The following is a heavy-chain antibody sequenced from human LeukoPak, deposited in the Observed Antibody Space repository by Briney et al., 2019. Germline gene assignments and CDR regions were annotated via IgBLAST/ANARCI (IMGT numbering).Heavy chain of an antibody. Sequence: SETLSPTCTVSGGSISSYYWSWIRQPAGKGLEWIGRIYTSGSTNYNPSLKSRVTMSVDTSKNQFSLKLSFVTAADTAVYYCARGPPPYDFWSGYTVYYFDYWGQGTLVTVSS. V-gene: IGHV4-4*07. CDR1: GGSISSYY. D-gene: IGHD3-3*01. J-gene: IGHJ4*02. CDR2: IYTSGST. CDR3: ARGPPPYDFWSGYTVYYFDY.